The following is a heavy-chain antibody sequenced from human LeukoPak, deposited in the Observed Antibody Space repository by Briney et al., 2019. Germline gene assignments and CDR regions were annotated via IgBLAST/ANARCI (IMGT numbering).Heavy chain of an antibody. D-gene: IGHD4/OR15-4a*01. CDR1: GYTFIGYY. Sequence: ASVKVSCKASGYTFIGYYMQWVRQAPGQGLEWMGWINPKSGGTNYARKFQGRVTMTRDTSIDTAYMELTSLRSDDTAVYYCARWQCRGANCWPHGMDVWGQGTTVTVSS. J-gene: IGHJ6*02. V-gene: IGHV1-2*02. CDR2: INPKSGGT. CDR3: ARWQCRGANCWPHGMDV.